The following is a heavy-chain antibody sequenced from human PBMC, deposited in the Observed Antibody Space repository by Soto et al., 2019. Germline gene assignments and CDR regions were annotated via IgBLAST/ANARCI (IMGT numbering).Heavy chain of an antibody. CDR3: ARGGLGGGSFFDY. V-gene: IGHV4-30-2*01. D-gene: IGHD2-15*01. CDR2: IYHSGST. CDR1: GGSISSGGYS. J-gene: IGHJ4*02. Sequence: QLQLQESGSGLVKPSQTLSLTCAVSGGSISSGGYSWSWIRQPPGKGLEWIGYIYHSGSTYYNPSLKSRVTISVDRSKNQFSLKLSSVNAADTAVYYCARGGLGGGSFFDYWGQGTLVTVSS.